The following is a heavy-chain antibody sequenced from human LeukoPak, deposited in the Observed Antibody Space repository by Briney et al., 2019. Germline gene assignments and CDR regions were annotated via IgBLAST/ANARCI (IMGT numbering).Heavy chain of an antibody. J-gene: IGHJ1*01. Sequence: GGSLRLSCTASGITFGDYAMSWVRQAPGKGLEWVGFTRSKSYGGTTEYAASVKGRFTISRDDSKSIAYLQMNSLKTEDTAVYYCTRGYIVVVPAAPGRYSYGRDGYYFQHWGQGTLVTVSS. CDR3: TRGYIVVVPAAPGRYSYGRDGYYFQH. V-gene: IGHV3-49*04. D-gene: IGHD2-2*01. CDR1: GITFGDYA. CDR2: TRSKSYGGTT.